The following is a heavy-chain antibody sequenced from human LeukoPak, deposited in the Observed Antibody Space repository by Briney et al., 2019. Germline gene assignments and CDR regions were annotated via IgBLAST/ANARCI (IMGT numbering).Heavy chain of an antibody. CDR1: GYTFTSYG. CDR2: ISAYNGNT. J-gene: IGHJ4*02. V-gene: IGHV1-18*01. CDR3: ARDPYDSSGYYGRGFDY. Sequence: ASVKVSCKASGYTFTSYGISWVRQAPGQGLEWMGWISAYNGNTNYAQKLQGRVTMTTDTSTSTAYMELRSLRSDDTAVYYCARDPYDSSGYYGRGFDYWGQGTLVTVSS. D-gene: IGHD3-22*01.